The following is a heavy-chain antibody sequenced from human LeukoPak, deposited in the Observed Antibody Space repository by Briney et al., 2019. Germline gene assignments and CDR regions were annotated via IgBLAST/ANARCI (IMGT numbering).Heavy chain of an antibody. J-gene: IGHJ6*03. D-gene: IGHD6-13*01. CDR2: ISAYNGNT. CDR3: ARKYSSSWSNYYYYMDV. V-gene: IGHV1-18*01. CDR1: GYTFTSYG. Sequence: ASVKVSFKASGYTFTSYGISWVRQAPGQGLEWMGWISAYNGNTNYAQKLQGRVTMTTDTSTSTAYMELRSLRSDDTAVYYCARKYSSSWSNYYYYMDVWGKGTTVTVPS.